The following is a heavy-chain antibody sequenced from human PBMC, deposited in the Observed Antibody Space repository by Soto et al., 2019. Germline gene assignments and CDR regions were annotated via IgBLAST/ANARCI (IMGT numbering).Heavy chain of an antibody. D-gene: IGHD6-13*01. J-gene: IGHJ5*02. Sequence: SETLSLTCTVSGGSLRTYYWSLIRQPPGKGLEWIGYIYYSGTTNYNPSLKSRLSISVDTSKNQFSLKLSSVTAADTAVYYCARDSNSQNWFDPWAQGTLVTVS. CDR3: ARDSNSQNWFDP. V-gene: IGHV4-59*01. CDR2: IYYSGTT. CDR1: GGSLRTYY.